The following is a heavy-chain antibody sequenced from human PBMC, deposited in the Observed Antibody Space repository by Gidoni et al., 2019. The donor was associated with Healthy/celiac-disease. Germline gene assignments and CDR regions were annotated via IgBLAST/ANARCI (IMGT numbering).Heavy chain of an antibody. V-gene: IGHV1-2*02. Sequence: QVQLVQSGAEVKKPGASVTVSCKASGSTFTGSYMNWVRQAPGQGLEWMGWINPNSGGTNYAQKFQGRVTMTRDTSISTAYMELSRLRSDDTAVYYCARDDRDGSGSYGPFDYWGQGTLVTVSS. D-gene: IGHD3-10*01. CDR1: GSTFTGSY. CDR2: INPNSGGT. CDR3: ARDDRDGSGSYGPFDY. J-gene: IGHJ4*02.